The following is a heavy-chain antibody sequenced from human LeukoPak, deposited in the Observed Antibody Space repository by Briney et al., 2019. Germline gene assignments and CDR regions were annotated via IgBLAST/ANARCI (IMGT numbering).Heavy chain of an antibody. V-gene: IGHV3-30*18. D-gene: IGHD5-24*01. Sequence: GGSLRLSCAASGFTFSSYGMHWVRQAPGKGLEWVAVNKYYADSVKGRFTISRDNSKNTLYLQMNSLRAEDTAVYYCAKWTPFWMATTSLDYWGQGTLVTVSS. J-gene: IGHJ4*02. CDR2: NK. CDR3: AKWTPFWMATTSLDY. CDR1: GFTFSSYG.